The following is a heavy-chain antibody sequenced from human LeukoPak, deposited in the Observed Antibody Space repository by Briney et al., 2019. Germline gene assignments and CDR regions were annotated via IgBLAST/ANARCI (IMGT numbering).Heavy chain of an antibody. D-gene: IGHD3-10*01. J-gene: IGHJ4*02. V-gene: IGHV4-39*01. CDR2: IYYSGGT. CDR1: GGSISSSSYY. Sequence: SETLSLTCSVSGGSISSSSYYWGWIRQPPGKGLEWIGSIYYSGGTFYNPSLKSRVTISVDTSKNQFSLKLSSVTAADTAVYYCARQSSGTPFNYWGQGTLVTVSS. CDR3: ARQSSGTPFNY.